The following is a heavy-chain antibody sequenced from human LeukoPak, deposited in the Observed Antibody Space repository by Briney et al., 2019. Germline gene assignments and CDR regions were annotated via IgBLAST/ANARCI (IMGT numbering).Heavy chain of an antibody. CDR1: GFTFISYW. D-gene: IGHD1-14*01. V-gene: IGHV3-7*01. CDR3: ASARIDY. J-gene: IGHJ4*02. CDR2: IKDDGSEK. Sequence: PGGSLRLSCVGSGFTFISYWMTWVRQAPGKGLEWVANIKDDGSEKYSVDSVKGRFTISMDNAKYSLYLQMSSLRAEDTAVYYGASARIDYWGQGTLVTVSS.